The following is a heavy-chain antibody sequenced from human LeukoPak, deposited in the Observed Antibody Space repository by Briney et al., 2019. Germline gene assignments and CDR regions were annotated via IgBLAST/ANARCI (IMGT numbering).Heavy chain of an antibody. CDR2: IYYSGST. J-gene: IGHJ3*02. D-gene: IGHD3-10*01. CDR1: GGSISSYY. V-gene: IGHV4-59*12. CDR3: ARPFGESAFDI. Sequence: PSETLSLTCTVSGGSISSYYWSWIRQPPGKGLEWIGYIYYSGSTYYNPSLKSRVTISVDTSKNQFSLKLSSVTAADTAVYYCARPFGESAFDIWGQGTMVTVSS.